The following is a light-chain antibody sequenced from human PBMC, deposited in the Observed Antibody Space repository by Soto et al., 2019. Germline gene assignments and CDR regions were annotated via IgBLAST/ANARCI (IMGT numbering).Light chain of an antibody. J-gene: IGKJ1*01. Sequence: DIQMTQSPSTLSASVGDRVTITCRASQSISSWLAWYQQKPGTAPKLLIYKASTVQSGVPSRFSGSGSGTEFTLTISSLQTDDSATYYCQQYNDNWTFGQGTKVEIK. CDR2: KAS. CDR3: QQYNDNWT. CDR1: QSISSW. V-gene: IGKV1-5*03.